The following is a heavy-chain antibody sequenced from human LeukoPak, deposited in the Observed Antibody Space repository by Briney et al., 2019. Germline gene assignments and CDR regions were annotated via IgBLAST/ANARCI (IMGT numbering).Heavy chain of an antibody. CDR2: IFYSGST. D-gene: IGHD6-13*01. V-gene: IGHV4-59*08. Sequence: SETLSLTCTVSGGSISSYYWSWIRQPPGKGLEWIGYIFYSGSTNYNPSLKSRVTISVGTSKNQFSLKLSSVTAADTAVYYCARHMYSTSPYFDYWAQGTLVTVSS. CDR3: ARHMYSTSPYFDY. J-gene: IGHJ4*02. CDR1: GGSISSYY.